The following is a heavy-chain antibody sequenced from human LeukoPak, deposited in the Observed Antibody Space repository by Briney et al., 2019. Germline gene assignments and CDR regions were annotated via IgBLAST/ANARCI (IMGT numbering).Heavy chain of an antibody. CDR1: GYSFISSW. CDR2: IYPGDSDT. Sequence: GESLKISCQASGYSFISSWIGWARQMPGKGLEWMGIIYPGDSDTRYSPSFQGQVTISADKSISTAYLQWSSLKASDTAMYYCARLVRAVAGSYWGQGTLVTVSS. D-gene: IGHD6-19*01. CDR3: ARLVRAVAGSY. J-gene: IGHJ4*02. V-gene: IGHV5-51*01.